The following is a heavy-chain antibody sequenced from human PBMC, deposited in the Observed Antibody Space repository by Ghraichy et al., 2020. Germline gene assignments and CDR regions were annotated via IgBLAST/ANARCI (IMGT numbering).Heavy chain of an antibody. Sequence: GGSLRLSCAASGFTFSSYSMNWVRQAPGKGLEWVSYISSSSSTIYYADSVKGRFTISRDNAKNSLYLQMNSLRDEDTAVYYCARSITIFGVASYFDYWGQGTLVTVSS. J-gene: IGHJ4*02. CDR1: GFTFSSYS. CDR2: ISSSSSTI. CDR3: ARSITIFGVASYFDY. D-gene: IGHD3-3*01. V-gene: IGHV3-48*02.